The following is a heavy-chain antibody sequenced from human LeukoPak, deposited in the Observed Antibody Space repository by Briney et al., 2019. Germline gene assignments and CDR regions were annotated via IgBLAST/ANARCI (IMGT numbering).Heavy chain of an antibody. V-gene: IGHV3-23*01. CDR3: AKMEQDSSSSWEPPFGY. Sequence: GGSLRLSCAASGFTFRTSAMSWVRQVPGKGLEWVAAISGSGDGTNHADSVKGRFTISRDNSKNTLYLQMNSLRAEDTAVYYCAKMEQDSSSSWEPPFGYWGQGTLVTVSS. D-gene: IGHD6-13*01. CDR1: GFTFRTSA. CDR2: ISGSGDGT. J-gene: IGHJ4*02.